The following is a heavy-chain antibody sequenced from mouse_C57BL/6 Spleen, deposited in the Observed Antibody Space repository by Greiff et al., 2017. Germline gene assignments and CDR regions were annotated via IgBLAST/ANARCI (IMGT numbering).Heavy chain of an antibody. Sequence: EVQRVESGPELVKPGASVKISCKASGYTFTDYYMNWVKQSHGKSLEWIGDINPNNGGTSYNQKFKGKATLTVDKSSSTAYMELRSLTSEDSAVYYCARPAQAPFAYWGQGTLVTVSA. D-gene: IGHD3-2*02. CDR2: INPNNGGT. CDR3: ARPAQAPFAY. J-gene: IGHJ3*01. CDR1: GYTFTDYY. V-gene: IGHV1-26*01.